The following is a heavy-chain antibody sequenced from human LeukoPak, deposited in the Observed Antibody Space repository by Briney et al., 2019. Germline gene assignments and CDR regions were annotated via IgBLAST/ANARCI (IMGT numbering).Heavy chain of an antibody. Sequence: SETLSLTCAVYGGSFSGYYWSWIRQPPGKGLEWIGEINHSGSTNYNPSLKSRVTISVDTSKNQFSLKLSSVTAADTAVYYCARFNATYPADYWGQGTLVTVSS. CDR3: ARFNATYPADY. CDR2: INHSGST. J-gene: IGHJ4*02. CDR1: GGSFSGYY. V-gene: IGHV4-34*01.